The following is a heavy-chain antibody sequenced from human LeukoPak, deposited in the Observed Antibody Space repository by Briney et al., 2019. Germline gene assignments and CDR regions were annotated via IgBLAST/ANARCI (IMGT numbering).Heavy chain of an antibody. D-gene: IGHD6-13*01. Sequence: SVKLSCKASGGTFSSYAISWVRQAPGQGLEWMGGIIPIFGTANYAQKFQGRVTITADKSTSTAYMELSSLRSEDTAVYYCARGRPTTSIAAAGVNWFDPWGQGTLVTVSS. CDR2: IIPIFGTA. V-gene: IGHV1-69*06. J-gene: IGHJ5*02. CDR3: ARGRPTTSIAAAGVNWFDP. CDR1: GGTFSSYA.